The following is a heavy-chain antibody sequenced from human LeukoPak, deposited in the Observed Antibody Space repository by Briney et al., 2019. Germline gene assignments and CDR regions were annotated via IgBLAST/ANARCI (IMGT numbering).Heavy chain of an antibody. D-gene: IGHD3-10*01. Sequence: SQTLSLTCAVFGGSISSGDYPWSWIRQPPGKGLAWIGYIFHTGHTSYNPSLKSRVTISVDMSKNQLSLKLSSVTAADTAVYYCARGFYGSGSQFDYWGQGTLVTVSS. CDR2: IFHTGHT. CDR1: GGSISSGDYP. CDR3: ARGFYGSGSQFDY. J-gene: IGHJ4*02. V-gene: IGHV4-30-2*01.